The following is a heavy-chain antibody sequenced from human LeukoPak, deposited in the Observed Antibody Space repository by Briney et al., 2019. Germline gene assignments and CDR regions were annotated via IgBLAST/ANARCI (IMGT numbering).Heavy chain of an antibody. J-gene: IGHJ3*02. V-gene: IGHV4-59*01. CDR1: GGSINYYH. Sequence: SETLSLTCTVSGGSINYYHWSWIRQPPGKGLEWIGYINYSGTTNYNPSLKSRVTISVDTSKNEFSLKVTSVTAADTAVYYCARGSLAVPYRGAFDIWGQGTMVTVSS. CDR2: INYSGTT. D-gene: IGHD6-19*01. CDR3: ARGSLAVPYRGAFDI.